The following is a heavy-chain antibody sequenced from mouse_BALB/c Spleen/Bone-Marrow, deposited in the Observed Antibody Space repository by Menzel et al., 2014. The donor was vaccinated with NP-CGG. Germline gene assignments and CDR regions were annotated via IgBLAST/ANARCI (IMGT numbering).Heavy chain of an antibody. CDR1: GYTFTSYY. CDR3: ARKSQRAYDSMNY. Sequence: VQLQQSGPELVKPGASVRISCKASGYTFTSYYIHWVRQRPGQGLEWIGWIYPGDFNTKFNEKFKGKATLTADKSSSTASMQPSSLTSEDSAVYFCARKSQRAYDSMNYWGQGTSVTVSS. D-gene: IGHD2-4*01. CDR2: IYPGDFNT. J-gene: IGHJ4*01. V-gene: IGHV1S56*01.